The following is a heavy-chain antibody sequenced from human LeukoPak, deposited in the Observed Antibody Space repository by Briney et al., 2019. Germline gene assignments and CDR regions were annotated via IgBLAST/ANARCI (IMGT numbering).Heavy chain of an antibody. Sequence: GGSLRLSCAASGFSFSNSGMHWVRQAPGKGLEWVAFIGQDGTTKYYVDSVKGRFTIPGDNPKKMAYLQMNNLRTEDTAIYYCVKDGEWTFDVWGQGTMVTVS. V-gene: IGHV3-30*02. D-gene: IGHD3-3*01. J-gene: IGHJ3*01. CDR3: VKDGEWTFDV. CDR1: GFSFSNSG. CDR2: IGQDGTTK.